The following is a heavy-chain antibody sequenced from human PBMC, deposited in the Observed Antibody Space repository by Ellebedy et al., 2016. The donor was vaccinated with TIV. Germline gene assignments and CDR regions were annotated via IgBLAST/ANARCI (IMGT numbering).Heavy chain of an antibody. Sequence: LRLSCTVSGGSMSRGGYYWSWIRQHPGKGLEWIGNINHSGSTYYNPSLKSRISMSVDMSKNQFSLKVTSVTAADTAVYYCARPSDPQQRDPFHFWGQGTLVTVSS. J-gene: IGHJ3*01. CDR1: GGSMSRGGYY. CDR3: ARPSDPQQRDPFHF. D-gene: IGHD6-25*01. V-gene: IGHV4-31*03. CDR2: INHSGST.